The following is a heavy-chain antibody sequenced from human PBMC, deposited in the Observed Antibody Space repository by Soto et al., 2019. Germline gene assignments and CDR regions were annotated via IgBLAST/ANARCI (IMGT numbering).Heavy chain of an antibody. Sequence: GKGVEWMGGIIPKLGSANYAQNFQGRVTVTADESTNTVYMELRSRRLDDTAVFSCARRDDGYNFGAVYWGQGTPVTVSS. CDR3: ARRDDGYNFGAVY. D-gene: IGHD5-12*01. V-gene: IGHV1-69*01. J-gene: IGHJ4*02. CDR2: IIPKLGSA.